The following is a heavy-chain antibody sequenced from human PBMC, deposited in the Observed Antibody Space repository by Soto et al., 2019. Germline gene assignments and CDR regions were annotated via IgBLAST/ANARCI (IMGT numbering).Heavy chain of an antibody. CDR3: VRDGYCTYNLCYTNFFDY. CDR2: ISRRSDVI. Sequence: GGSLRLSCAASGFTFSDFSMNWVRQAPGKGLEWVSYISRRSDVIYYSESVEGRFTVSRDNDKNSLFLQMNSLRDEDTAVYSCVRDGYCTYNLCYTNFFDYWGQGTLVTVS. V-gene: IGHV3-48*02. CDR1: GFTFSDFS. D-gene: IGHD2-8*01. J-gene: IGHJ4*02.